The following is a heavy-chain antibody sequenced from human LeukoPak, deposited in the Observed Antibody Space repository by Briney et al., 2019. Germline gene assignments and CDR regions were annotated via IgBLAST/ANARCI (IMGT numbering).Heavy chain of an antibody. V-gene: IGHV1-69*13. CDR1: GGTFSSYA. Sequence: ASVKVSFTASGGTFSSYAISWVRQAPGQGLEWMGGIIPIFGTANYAQKFQGRVTITADESTSTAYMELSSLRSEDTAVYYCARGSDTAMFPTYYYYGMDVWGQGTTVTVSS. J-gene: IGHJ6*02. CDR3: ARGSDTAMFPTYYYYGMDV. D-gene: IGHD5-18*01. CDR2: IIPIFGTA.